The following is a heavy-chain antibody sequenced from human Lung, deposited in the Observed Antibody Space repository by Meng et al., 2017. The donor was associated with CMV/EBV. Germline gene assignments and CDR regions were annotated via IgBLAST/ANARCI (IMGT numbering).Heavy chain of an antibody. CDR1: GFNFGTYG. V-gene: IGHV3-48*04. CDR2: ISSDDRTR. CDR3: ARDRGVVIPAAPYYFDY. J-gene: IGHJ4*02. D-gene: IGHD3-10*01. Sequence: ESXKISXVGTGFNFGTYGLNWVRQAPGRGLEWISFISSDDRTRTYADSVRGRFTISRDDAKNSVSLQMRSLRVEDTAVYYCARDRGVVIPAAPYYFDYWGRGTXVTVSS.